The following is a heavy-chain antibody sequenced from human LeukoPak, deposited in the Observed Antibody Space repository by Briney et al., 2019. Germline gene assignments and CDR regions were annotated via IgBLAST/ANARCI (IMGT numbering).Heavy chain of an antibody. CDR1: GFTLSSYG. CDR3: ARDRNHYYFDY. Sequence: GRSLRLSCAASGFTLSSYGMHWVRQAPGKGLEWVAVIWYDGSNKYYADSVKGRFTISRDNSKNTLYLQMNSLRAEDTAVYYCARDRNHYYFDYWGQGTLVTVSS. V-gene: IGHV3-33*01. CDR2: IWYDGSNK. J-gene: IGHJ4*02. D-gene: IGHD1-14*01.